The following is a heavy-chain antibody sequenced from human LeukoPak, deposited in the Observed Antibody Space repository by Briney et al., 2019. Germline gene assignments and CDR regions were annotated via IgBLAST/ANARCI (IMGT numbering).Heavy chain of an antibody. CDR3: ARGLYGSPGDY. CDR1: GFTFSNFW. V-gene: IGHV3-74*01. Sequence: GGSLRLSCAASGFTFSNFWMHWVRQTPGKGLVWVSRINSDGSSTSYADSVKGRFTISRDNAKNTLYLQMNSLRAEDTAVYYCARGLYGSPGDYWGQGTLVTVSP. CDR2: INSDGSST. J-gene: IGHJ4*02. D-gene: IGHD1-26*01.